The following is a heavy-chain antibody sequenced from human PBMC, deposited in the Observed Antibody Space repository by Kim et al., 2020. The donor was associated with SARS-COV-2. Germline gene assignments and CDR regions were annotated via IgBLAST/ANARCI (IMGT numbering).Heavy chain of an antibody. Sequence: SVKVSCKASGGTFSSYAISWVRQAPGQGLEWMGRIIPILGIANYAQKFQGRVTITADKSTSTAYMELSSLRSEDTAVYYCARALLRSQQWLVFNYFDYWGQGTLVTVSS. D-gene: IGHD6-19*01. J-gene: IGHJ4*02. CDR2: IIPILGIA. CDR3: ARALLRSQQWLVFNYFDY. CDR1: GGTFSSYA. V-gene: IGHV1-69*04.